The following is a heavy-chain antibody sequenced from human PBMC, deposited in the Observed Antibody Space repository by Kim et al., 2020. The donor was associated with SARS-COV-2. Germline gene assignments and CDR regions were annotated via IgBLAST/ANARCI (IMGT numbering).Heavy chain of an antibody. Sequence: SETLSLTCAVSGGSISSSNWWSWVRQPPGKGLEWIGEIYHSGSTNYNPSLKSRVTISVDKSKNQFSLKLSSVTAADTAVYYCARDRVAVAGMDAWVTLYYFDYWGQGTLVTVSS. J-gene: IGHJ4*02. CDR3: ARDRVAVAGMDAWVTLYYFDY. D-gene: IGHD6-19*01. V-gene: IGHV4-4*02. CDR1: GGSISSSNW. CDR2: IYHSGST.